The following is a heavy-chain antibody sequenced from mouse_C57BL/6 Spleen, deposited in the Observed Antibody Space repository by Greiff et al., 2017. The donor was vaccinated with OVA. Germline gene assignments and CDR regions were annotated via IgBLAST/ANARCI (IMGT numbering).Heavy chain of an antibody. CDR3: ARSDYYGSSYEFAY. D-gene: IGHD1-1*01. J-gene: IGHJ3*01. CDR2: IYPGSGST. CDR1: GYTFTSYW. V-gene: IGHV1-55*01. Sequence: VQLQQPGAELVKPGASVKMSCKASGYTFTSYWITWVKQRPGQGLEWIGDIYPGSGSTNYNEKFKSKATLTVETSSSTAYMQLSSLTSEDSAVYYCARSDYYGSSYEFAYWGQGTLVTVSA.